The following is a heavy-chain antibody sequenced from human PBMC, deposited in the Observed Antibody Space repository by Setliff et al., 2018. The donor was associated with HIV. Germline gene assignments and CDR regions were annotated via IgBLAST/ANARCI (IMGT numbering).Heavy chain of an antibody. Sequence: SETLSLTCTVSGYSISSGYYWGWIRQPPGKGLEWTGSIYHSGSTYYNPSLKSRVTISVDTSKNQFSLKLSSVTAADTAVYYCARHDRGDYYDSSGYFDYWGQGTLVTVSS. D-gene: IGHD3-22*01. CDR2: IYHSGST. CDR1: GYSISSGYY. CDR3: ARHDRGDYYDSSGYFDY. V-gene: IGHV4-38-2*02. J-gene: IGHJ4*02.